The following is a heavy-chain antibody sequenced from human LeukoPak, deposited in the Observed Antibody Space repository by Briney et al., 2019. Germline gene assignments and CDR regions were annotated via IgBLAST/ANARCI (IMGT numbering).Heavy chain of an antibody. D-gene: IGHD1-1*01. CDR1: GGTFSSYA. Sequence: ASVKVSCKASGGTFSSYAICWVRQAPGQGLEWMGGIMTIFGSANYAQKFQGRLTITADESTSTTYMELSSLRSEDTAVYFCARDPRIKATGDDNWFDPWGQGTLVSVSS. J-gene: IGHJ5*02. CDR3: ARDPRIKATGDDNWFDP. CDR2: IMTIFGSA. V-gene: IGHV1-69*13.